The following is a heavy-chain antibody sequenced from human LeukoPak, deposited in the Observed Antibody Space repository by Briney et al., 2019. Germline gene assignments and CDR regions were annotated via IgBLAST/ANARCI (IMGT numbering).Heavy chain of an antibody. Sequence: PSETLSLTCAVYGGSFRGYYWSWIRQPPGKGLEWIGEINHSGSTNYNPSLKSRVTISVDTSKNQFSLKLSSVTAADTAVYYCARGRAAAGLAFDYWGQGTLVTVSS. CDR1: GGSFRGYY. CDR3: ARGRAAAGLAFDY. CDR2: INHSGST. V-gene: IGHV4-34*01. D-gene: IGHD6-13*01. J-gene: IGHJ4*02.